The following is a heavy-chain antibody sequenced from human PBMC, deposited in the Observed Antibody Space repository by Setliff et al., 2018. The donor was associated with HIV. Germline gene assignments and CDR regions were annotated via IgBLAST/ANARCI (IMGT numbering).Heavy chain of an antibody. Sequence: ASVKVSCKASGYTFTSYAMHWVRQAPGQRLEWMGWIHAGNGYTKYSQKFQGRVTFTRDTSASAAYMDLSSLRSEDTAVYYCARIWGIPPLYYFDYWGQGALVTVSS. V-gene: IGHV1-3*01. J-gene: IGHJ4*02. CDR3: ARIWGIPPLYYFDY. D-gene: IGHD3-16*01. CDR2: IHAGNGYT. CDR1: GYTFTSYA.